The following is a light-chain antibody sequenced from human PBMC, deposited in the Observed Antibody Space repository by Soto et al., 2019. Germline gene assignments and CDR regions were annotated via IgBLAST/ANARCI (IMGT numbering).Light chain of an antibody. CDR1: SSDIGGLYNY. CDR2: DVN. V-gene: IGLV2-14*03. Sequence: QSALTQPASVSGSPGQSITISSTGTSSDIGGLYNYVSWYQQHPGKAPKLLIYDVNDRPSGVSDRFSGSKSGNTASLTISGLQAEDEADYFCSAYSSGATHVVFGGGTKVTVL. CDR3: SAYSSGATHVV. J-gene: IGLJ2*01.